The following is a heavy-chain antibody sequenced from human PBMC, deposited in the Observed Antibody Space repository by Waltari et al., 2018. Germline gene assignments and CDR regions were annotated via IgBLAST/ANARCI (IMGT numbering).Heavy chain of an antibody. V-gene: IGHV4-39*07. D-gene: IGHD3-9*01. CDR2: IYYSGST. CDR3: ARDILTGYSKPPDY. Sequence: TLSLTCTVSGGSISSSSYYWGWIRQPPGKGLEWIGSIYYSGSTYYNPSLKSRVTISVDTSKNQFSLKLSSVTAADTAVYYCARDILTGYSKPPDYWGQGTLVTVSS. J-gene: IGHJ4*02. CDR1: GGSISSSSYY.